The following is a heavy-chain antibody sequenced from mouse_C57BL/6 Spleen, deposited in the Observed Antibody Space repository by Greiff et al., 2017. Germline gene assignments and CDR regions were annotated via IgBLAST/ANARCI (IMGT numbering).Heavy chain of an antibody. CDR1: GFTFSDYG. V-gene: IGHV5-17*01. CDR2: ISSVSSAI. Sequence: EVQLVESGGGLVKPGGSVKLSCTASGFTFSDYGMHWVRQAPEKGLEWVAYISSVSSAIYYADTVKGRFTISRDNAKNTQFLQMTSLMSDDTAVYYCHYGLDDWGQGTTLTVSS. J-gene: IGHJ2*01. CDR3: HYGLDD. D-gene: IGHD1-2*01.